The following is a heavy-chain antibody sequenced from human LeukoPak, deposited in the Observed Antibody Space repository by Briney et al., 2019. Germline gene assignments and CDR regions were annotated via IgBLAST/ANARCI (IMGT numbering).Heavy chain of an antibody. J-gene: IGHJ4*02. Sequence: GGSLRLSCAASGFTFSSYGMHWVRQAPGKGLEWVAVIWYDGSNKYYADSVKGRFTISRDNSKNTLYLQMNSLRAEDTAVYYCGTNDFWSGYYSYPFDYWGQGTLVTVSS. CDR1: GFTFSSYG. CDR2: IWYDGSNK. V-gene: IGHV3-30*02. D-gene: IGHD3-3*01. CDR3: GTNDFWSGYYSYPFDY.